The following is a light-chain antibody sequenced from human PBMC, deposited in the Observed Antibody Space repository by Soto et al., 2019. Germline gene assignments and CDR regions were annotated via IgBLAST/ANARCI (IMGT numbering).Light chain of an antibody. CDR2: GLN. J-gene: IGLJ3*02. Sequence: QSVLTQPPSASGTPGQRVSISCSGSSSNIGDRDVDWYQQVPGTAPKLLIYGLNQRPSGVPDRFSVSKSGASASLAISGLQFEDEAVYYCSTWDDSLNGWVFGGGTKLTVL. CDR1: SSNIGDRD. CDR3: STWDDSLNGWV. V-gene: IGLV1-44*01.